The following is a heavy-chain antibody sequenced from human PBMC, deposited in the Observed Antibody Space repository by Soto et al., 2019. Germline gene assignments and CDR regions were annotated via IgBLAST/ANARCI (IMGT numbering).Heavy chain of an antibody. CDR2: INPNSGGT. D-gene: IGHD3-22*01. CDR1: GYTFTGYY. J-gene: IGHJ3*02. CDR3: AFSYYYDSRAYAFDI. V-gene: IGHV1-2*02. Sequence: ASVKVSCKASGYTFTGYYMHWVRQAPGQGLEWMGWINPNSGGTNYAQKFQGRVTMTRDTSISTAYMELSRPRSDDTAVYYCAFSYYYDSRAYAFDIWGQGTMVTVSS.